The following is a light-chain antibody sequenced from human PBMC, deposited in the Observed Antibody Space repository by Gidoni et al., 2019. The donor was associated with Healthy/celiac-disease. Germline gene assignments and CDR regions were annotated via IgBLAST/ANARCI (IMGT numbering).Light chain of an antibody. V-gene: IGKV1-8*01. CDR3: QQYYSYPLT. CDR2: AAS. J-gene: IGKJ2*01. Sequence: AIRMTQSPSSLSASTGDRVTITCRASQGISSYLAWYQQKPGKAPKLLIYAASTLQSGVPSRFSGSGSGTDFTLTSSCLQSEDFATYYCQQYYSYPLTFGQGTKLEIK. CDR1: QGISSY.